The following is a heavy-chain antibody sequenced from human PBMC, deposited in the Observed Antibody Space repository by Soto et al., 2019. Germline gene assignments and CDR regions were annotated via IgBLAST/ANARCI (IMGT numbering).Heavy chain of an antibody. J-gene: IGHJ4*02. CDR1: GGSISSSSYY. D-gene: IGHD5-12*01. CDR2: IYYSGST. V-gene: IGHV4-39*01. CDR3: APPASIDSGYDSGY. Sequence: QLQLQESGPGLVKPSETLSLTCTVSGGSISSSSYYWGWIRQPPGKGLEWIGSIYYSGSTYYNPSLKSRVTISVDTSTNHFSLRLSSVTAADTAVYYCAPPASIDSGYDSGYWGQGTLVTVSS.